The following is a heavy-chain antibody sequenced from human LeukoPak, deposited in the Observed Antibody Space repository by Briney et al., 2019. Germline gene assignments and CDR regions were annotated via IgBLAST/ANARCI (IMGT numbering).Heavy chain of an antibody. Sequence: GGSLRLSCAASGFTFSSSVMSWVRQAPGKGLEWVSGISSTGSSTYYVDSVKGRFTISRDNAENSLYLQMNSLRAVDTAVYFCARGEEKATITALDSWGQGTLVTVSS. CDR3: ARGEEKATITALDS. D-gene: IGHD5-24*01. V-gene: IGHV3-23*01. CDR1: GFTFSSSV. J-gene: IGHJ4*02. CDR2: ISSTGSST.